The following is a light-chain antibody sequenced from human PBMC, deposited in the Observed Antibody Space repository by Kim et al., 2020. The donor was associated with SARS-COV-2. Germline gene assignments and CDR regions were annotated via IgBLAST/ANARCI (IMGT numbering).Light chain of an antibody. Sequence: SVRDRVTITCRASQSIGDYLNWYQHRPGKAPKLLIHAASSLQSDVPSRFSGSGSGTDFTLTISGLQPEDFTTYFCQQSYSTPHITFGPGTRLEIK. V-gene: IGKV1-39*01. CDR3: QQSYSTPHIT. CDR2: AAS. J-gene: IGKJ5*01. CDR1: QSIGDY.